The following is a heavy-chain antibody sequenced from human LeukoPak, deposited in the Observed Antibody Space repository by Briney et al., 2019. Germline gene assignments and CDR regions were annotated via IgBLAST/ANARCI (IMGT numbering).Heavy chain of an antibody. D-gene: IGHD4-23*01. J-gene: IGHJ4*02. V-gene: IGHV1-69*01. CDR1: GGTFSSYA. CDR2: IIPIFGTA. Sequence: SVKVSCKASGGTFSSYAISWVRQAPGQGLEWMGGIIPIFGTANYAQKFQGRVTITADESTSTAYMELSSLRSEDTAVYYCARARTIYGGTYYFDYWGQGTLVTVSS. CDR3: ARARTIYGGTYYFDY.